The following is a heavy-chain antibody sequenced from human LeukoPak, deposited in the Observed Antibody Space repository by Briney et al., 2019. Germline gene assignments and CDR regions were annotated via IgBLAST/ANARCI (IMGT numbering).Heavy chain of an antibody. CDR3: AELGITMIGGV. Sequence: GGSLRLSCVASGFTFSSNGMHWVRQAPGKGLEWVTFIQYDGSKKYYADSVKGRFTISRDNAKNSLYLQMNSLRAEDTAVYYCAELGITMIGGVWGKGTTVTISS. CDR1: GFTFSSNG. J-gene: IGHJ6*04. D-gene: IGHD3-10*02. CDR2: IQYDGSKK. V-gene: IGHV3-30*02.